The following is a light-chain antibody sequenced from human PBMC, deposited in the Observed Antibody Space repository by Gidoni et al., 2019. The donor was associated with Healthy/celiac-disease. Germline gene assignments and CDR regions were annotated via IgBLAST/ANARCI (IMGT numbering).Light chain of an antibody. J-gene: IGLJ2*01. CDR1: SSDVGGYNY. V-gene: IGLV2-14*03. Sequence: QSALTQPASVSGSPGQSITISCTGTSSDVGGYNYVSWYQQHPGKAPKLMIYAVSNRPSGVSNRFSGSKSGNTASLTISGLQAEDEADYYCSSYTSSSTLVFGGVTKLTFL. CDR3: SSYTSSSTLV. CDR2: AVS.